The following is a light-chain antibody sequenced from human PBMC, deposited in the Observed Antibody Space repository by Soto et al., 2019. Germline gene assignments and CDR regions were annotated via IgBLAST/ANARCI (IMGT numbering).Light chain of an antibody. CDR1: SSNIGKNF. V-gene: IGLV1-51*02. CDR2: VDY. Sequence: QSILTQPPSVSAAPGQKVTISCSGSSSNIGKNFLSWYQQLPGSAPKLLIYVDYKRPSGIPDRFSGSKSGTSGTLDITGLQTGDEADYYCGTWDSRLSAGLFGGGTKLTVL. J-gene: IGLJ3*02. CDR3: GTWDSRLSAGL.